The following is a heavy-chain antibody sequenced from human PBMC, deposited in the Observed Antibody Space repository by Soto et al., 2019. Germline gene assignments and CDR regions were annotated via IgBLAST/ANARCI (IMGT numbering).Heavy chain of an antibody. J-gene: IGHJ2*01. CDR2: IHYSGST. D-gene: IGHD2-15*01. Sequence: QVQLQESGPGLVKPSETLSLTCTVSGGSISSYYWSWIRQSPGKGLEWIGYIHYSGSTDYNPSFNSRVTISVDTSKNQLFLKVTSVTAADTAVYYCARDAAPLWVVTPCWYLDLWGRGTLVTVSS. V-gene: IGHV4-59*01. CDR1: GGSISSYY. CDR3: ARDAAPLWVVTPCWYLDL.